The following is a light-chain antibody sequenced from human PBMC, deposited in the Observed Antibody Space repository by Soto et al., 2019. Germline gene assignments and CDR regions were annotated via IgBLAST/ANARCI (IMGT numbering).Light chain of an antibody. CDR3: QQYNNWPHT. Sequence: EIVMTQSPATLSVSPGESATLSCRASQGVTYNLAWYQQKPGQAPRLLIYGASTRATGIPARFSGSGSGTEFTLTISSLQFEDFAVYHCQQYNNWPHTFGRGTKLEIK. V-gene: IGKV3-15*01. CDR2: GAS. CDR1: QGVTYN. J-gene: IGKJ2*01.